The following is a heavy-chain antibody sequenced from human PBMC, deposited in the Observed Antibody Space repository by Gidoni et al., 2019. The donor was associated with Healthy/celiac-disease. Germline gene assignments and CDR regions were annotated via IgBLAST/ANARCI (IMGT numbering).Heavy chain of an antibody. D-gene: IGHD2-21*02. J-gene: IGHJ3*02. Sequence: QVQLVQSGAEVKKPGASVKVSCKASGYTFTGHYIHWVRQAPGQGLECMGWINPNSGGTNYAQKFQGRVTMTRDTSISTAYMELSRLRSDDTAVYYCARDREAYCGGDCYPDAFDIWGQGTMVTVSS. CDR1: GYTFTGHY. CDR2: INPNSGGT. V-gene: IGHV1-2*02. CDR3: ARDREAYCGGDCYPDAFDI.